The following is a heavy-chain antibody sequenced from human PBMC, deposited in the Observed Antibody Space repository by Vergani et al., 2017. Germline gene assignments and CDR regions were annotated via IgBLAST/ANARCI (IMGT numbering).Heavy chain of an antibody. Sequence: QVQLQESGPGLVKPSETLSLTCNVSGGSISTYYWSWIRQPPGKALEWIWYIYYSGSTKYNPSLTSRVTILVDTSKNQLSLNLSSVTAADTAVYYCARANYSYYGMDVWGPGTTVTVSS. D-gene: IGHD2-21*01. CDR2: IYYSGST. V-gene: IGHV4-59*01. CDR1: GGSISTYY. CDR3: ARANYSYYGMDV. J-gene: IGHJ6*02.